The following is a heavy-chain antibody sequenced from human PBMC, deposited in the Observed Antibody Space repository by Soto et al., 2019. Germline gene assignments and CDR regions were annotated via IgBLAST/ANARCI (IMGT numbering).Heavy chain of an antibody. J-gene: IGHJ4*02. V-gene: IGHV1-18*01. Sequence: ASVKVSCKASGYTFTSYGISWVRQAPGQGLEWMGWISAYNGNTNYAQKLQGRVTMTTDTSTSTAYMELRSLRSDDTAVYYCARDRGARYYYGSGSLFDYWGQGTLVTVSS. D-gene: IGHD3-10*01. CDR1: GYTFTSYG. CDR3: ARDRGARYYYGSGSLFDY. CDR2: ISAYNGNT.